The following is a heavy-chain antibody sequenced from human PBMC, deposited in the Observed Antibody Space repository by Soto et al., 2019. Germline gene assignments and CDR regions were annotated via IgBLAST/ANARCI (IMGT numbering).Heavy chain of an antibody. D-gene: IGHD6-13*01. Sequence: PGGSLRLSCAASEFMFSSYWMSWVRQAPGKGLEWVSRVKSDGSSTSYADSVKGRFTISRDNAKNTLYLQMNSLRAEDTAVYYCAKQAAAGRIFDYWGQGTLVTVSS. CDR1: EFMFSSYW. CDR2: VKSDGSST. J-gene: IGHJ4*02. CDR3: AKQAAAGRIFDY. V-gene: IGHV3-74*01.